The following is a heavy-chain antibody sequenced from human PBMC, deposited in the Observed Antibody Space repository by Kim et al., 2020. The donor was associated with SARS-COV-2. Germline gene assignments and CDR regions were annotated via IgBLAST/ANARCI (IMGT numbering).Heavy chain of an antibody. CDR1: GGSISSSSYY. CDR3: ARGPHYYDSSH. Sequence: SETLSLTCTVSGGSISSSSYYWGWIRQPPGKGLEWIGSIYYSGNTYYNPSLESRVTISVDTSKNQFSLKLNSVTAADTAVYYCARGPHYYDSSHWGQGTLVTVSS. D-gene: IGHD3-22*01. J-gene: IGHJ4*02. V-gene: IGHV4-39*07. CDR2: IYYSGNT.